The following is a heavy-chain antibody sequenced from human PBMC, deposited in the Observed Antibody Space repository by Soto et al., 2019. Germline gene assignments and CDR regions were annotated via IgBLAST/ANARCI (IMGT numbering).Heavy chain of an antibody. V-gene: IGHV4-39*01. CDR3: ARHTPAISISDH. CDR1: GGSISSSSYY. Sequence: QLQLQESGPGLVKPSETLSLTCTVSGGSISSSSYYWGWIRQPPGKGLEWIGSIYYSGSTYYNPSLNIRVTIAVDTSKNQFSLKLSSVTAADTAVYYCARHTPAISISDHWGQGTLVTVSS. D-gene: IGHD2-15*01. J-gene: IGHJ4*02. CDR2: IYYSGST.